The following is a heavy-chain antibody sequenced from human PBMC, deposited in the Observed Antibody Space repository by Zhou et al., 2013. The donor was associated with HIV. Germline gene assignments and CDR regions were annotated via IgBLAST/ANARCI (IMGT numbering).Heavy chain of an antibody. Sequence: QVQLVQSGAEVKKPGSSVKVSCKASGGTFSSYAISWVRQAPGQGLEWMGRIIPILGIANYAQKFQGRVTITADKSTSTAYMELSSLRSEDTAVYYCARGRRLYCSGGSCYVDYWGQGTLGHRLL. D-gene: IGHD2-15*01. CDR3: ARGRRLYCSGGSCYVDY. V-gene: IGHV1-69*04. J-gene: IGHJ4*02. CDR1: GGTFSSYA. CDR2: IIPILGIA.